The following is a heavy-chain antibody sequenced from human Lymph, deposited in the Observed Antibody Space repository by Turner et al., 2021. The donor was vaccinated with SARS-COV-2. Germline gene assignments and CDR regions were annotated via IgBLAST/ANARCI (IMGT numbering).Heavy chain of an antibody. CDR2: IKQDGSEK. V-gene: IGHV3-7*01. J-gene: IGHJ4*02. Sequence: EVQLVESGGGLVQPGGSLRLSCAASGFTFSYYWVGWGRQAPGKGLGWVANIKQDGSEKYYVDSVKGRFTISRDNAKNSLFLQMNSLRAEDTAVYYCARMGSSSWYFDYWGQGTLVTVSS. CDR3: ARMGSSSWYFDY. CDR1: GFTFSYYW. D-gene: IGHD1-26*01.